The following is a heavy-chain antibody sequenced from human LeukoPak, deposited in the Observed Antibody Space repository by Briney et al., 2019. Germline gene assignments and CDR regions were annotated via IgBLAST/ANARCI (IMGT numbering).Heavy chain of an antibody. CDR2: IYYSGST. V-gene: IGHV4-31*03. CDR3: ARDGGYEASSVLHY. CDR1: GGSISSGGYY. Sequence: SETLSLTCTVSGGSISSGGYYWSWIRQHPGKGLGWIGYIYYSGSTYYNPSLKSRVTISVDTSKNQFSLKLSSVTAADTAVYYCARDGGYEASSVLHYWGQGTLVTVSS. D-gene: IGHD5-12*01. J-gene: IGHJ4*02.